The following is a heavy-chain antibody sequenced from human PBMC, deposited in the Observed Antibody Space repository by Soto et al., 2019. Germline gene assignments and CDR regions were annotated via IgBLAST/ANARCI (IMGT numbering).Heavy chain of an antibody. J-gene: IGHJ4*02. D-gene: IGHD3-22*01. V-gene: IGHV4-59*02. CDR1: GGSVTTYY. CDR3: ARGKGYYDSSGYFY. CDR2: IYRTGST. Sequence: QVQMQESGPGLVKPSETLSLTCTVSGGSVTTYYWNWIRQTPGKGLEWIGYIYRTGSTNYNPSLKSRVTISVDTSKNQFSLKLSSVTAADTAVYYCARGKGYYDSSGYFYWGQGTLVTVSS.